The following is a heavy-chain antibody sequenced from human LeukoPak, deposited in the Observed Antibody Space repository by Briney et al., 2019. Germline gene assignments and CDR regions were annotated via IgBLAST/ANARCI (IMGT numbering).Heavy chain of an antibody. V-gene: IGHV3-23*01. CDR3: AKDLSLRVAGTGFDY. D-gene: IGHD6-19*01. CDR2: ISGSGGST. J-gene: IGHJ4*02. CDR1: GFTFSSYA. Sequence: HPGGSLRLSCAASGFTFSSYAMSWVRQAPGKGLEWVSAISGSGGSTYYADSVKGRFTITRDNSKNTLYLQMNSLRAEDTAVYYCAKDLSLRVAGTGFDYWGQGTLVTVSS.